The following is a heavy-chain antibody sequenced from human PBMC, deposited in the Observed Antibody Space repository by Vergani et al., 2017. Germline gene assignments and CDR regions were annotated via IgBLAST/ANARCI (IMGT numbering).Heavy chain of an antibody. CDR1: GFTFSSYA. CDR3: ARVASYYDSSGYYYGTGAFDI. CDR2: ISYDGSNN. D-gene: IGHD3-22*01. J-gene: IGHJ3*02. V-gene: IGHV3-30-3*01. Sequence: QVQLVESGGGVVQPGRSLRLSCAASGFTFSSYAMHWVRQAPGKGLEWVAVISYDGSNNYYADSVKGRFTISRDNSKNTLYLQMNSLRAEDTAVYYCARVASYYDSSGYYYGTGAFDIWGQGTMVTVSS.